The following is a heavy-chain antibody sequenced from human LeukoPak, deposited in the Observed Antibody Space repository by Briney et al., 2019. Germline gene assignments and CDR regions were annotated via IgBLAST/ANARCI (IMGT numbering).Heavy chain of an antibody. D-gene: IGHD4-23*01. CDR2: ISGSGGST. J-gene: IGHJ6*02. CDR1: GFTFSSYA. V-gene: IGHV3-23*01. Sequence: SGGSLRLSCAASGFTFSSYAMSWVRQAPGKGLEWVSAISGSGGSTYYADSVKGRFTISRDNSKNTLYLQMNSLRAEDTAVYYCARDWDYGGNSDGMDVWGQGTTVTVSS. CDR3: ARDWDYGGNSDGMDV.